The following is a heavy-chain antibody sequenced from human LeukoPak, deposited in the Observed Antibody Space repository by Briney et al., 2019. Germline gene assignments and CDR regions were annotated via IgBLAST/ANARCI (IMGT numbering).Heavy chain of an antibody. Sequence: SETLSLTCTASGGPISSSAYYWGWIRQPPGKGLEWIGSIYYTGTTYYNPSLKSRVTISVDTSKNQFSLKLSSVTAADTAVYYCARHPLGYCSITSCPSDYGMDVWGQGTTVTVSS. CDR1: GGPISSSAYY. CDR2: IYYTGTT. V-gene: IGHV4-39*01. D-gene: IGHD2-2*01. J-gene: IGHJ6*02. CDR3: ARHPLGYCSITSCPSDYGMDV.